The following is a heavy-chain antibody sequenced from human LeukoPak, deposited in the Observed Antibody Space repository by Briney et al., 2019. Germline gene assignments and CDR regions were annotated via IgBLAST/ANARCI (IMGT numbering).Heavy chain of an antibody. CDR2: IYTSGST. J-gene: IGHJ3*02. V-gene: IGHV4-4*07. CDR1: GGSISSYY. Sequence: SETLSLTCTVSGGSISSYYWSWIRQPAGKGLEWIGRIYTSGSTNYNPSLKSRVTISVDTSKNQFSLKLSSVTAADTAVYYCARVTPLLERADAFDIWGQGTMVTVSS. CDR3: ARVTPLLERADAFDI. D-gene: IGHD1-1*01.